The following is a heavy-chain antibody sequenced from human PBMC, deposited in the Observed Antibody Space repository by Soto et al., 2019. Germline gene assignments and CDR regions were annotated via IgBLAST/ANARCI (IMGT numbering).Heavy chain of an antibody. J-gene: IGHJ4*02. V-gene: IGHV1-69*08. CDR2: IIPIRGIA. CDR1: GGTFSSYT. D-gene: IGHD2-15*01. Sequence: QVQLVQSGAEVKKPGSSVKVSCKASGGTFSSYTISWVRQAPGQGLEWMGRIIPIRGIANYAQKFQGRVTITADKSTSTAYMELSSLRSEDTAVYYCARDPSLLDRYCSGGSCYLDYWGQGTLVTVSS. CDR3: ARDPSLLDRYCSGGSCYLDY.